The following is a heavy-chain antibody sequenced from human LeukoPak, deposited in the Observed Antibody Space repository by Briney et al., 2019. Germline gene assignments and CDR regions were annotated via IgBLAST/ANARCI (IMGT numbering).Heavy chain of an antibody. CDR3: ARGIVSAGVDY. V-gene: IGHV4-30-4*01. CDR2: IYYTGST. Sequence: PSETLSLTCTVSGGSISSGDYYWSWIRQPPGKGLEWIGYIYYTGSTYYNPSLKSRVTISIDTSKNQFSLKLSSVTAADTAVYYCARGIVSAGVDYWGQGTLVTVSS. D-gene: IGHD6-13*01. CDR1: GGSISSGDYY. J-gene: IGHJ4*02.